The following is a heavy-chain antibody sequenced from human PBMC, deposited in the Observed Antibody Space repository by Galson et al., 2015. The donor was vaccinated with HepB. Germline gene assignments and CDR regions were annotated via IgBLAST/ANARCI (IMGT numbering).Heavy chain of an antibody. J-gene: IGHJ2*01. CDR1: GYTFTSYY. V-gene: IGHV1-46*01. D-gene: IGHD5-18*01. CDR3: ARETRGGIQLGWRDWYFDL. CDR2: INPSGGST. Sequence: SVKVSCKASGYTFTSYYMHWVRQAPGQGLEWMGIINPSGGSTSYAQKFQGRVTMTRDTSTSTVYMELSSLRSEDTAVYYCARETRGGIQLGWRDWYFDLWGRGTLVTVSS.